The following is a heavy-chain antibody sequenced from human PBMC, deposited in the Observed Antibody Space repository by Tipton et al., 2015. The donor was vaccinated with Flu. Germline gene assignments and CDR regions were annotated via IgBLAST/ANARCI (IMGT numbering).Heavy chain of an antibody. CDR2: LWYDGGNV. J-gene: IGHJ4*02. Sequence: SLRLSCAASGFTFGSYGMHWVRQAPGKGLEWVAYLWYDGGNVHYGDSVKGRFTISRDNSKNTLFPLMNSLRAEDTAIYYCAKDLHGDYADYFDSWGQGTLVTVSS. V-gene: IGHV3-33*06. D-gene: IGHD4-17*01. CDR3: AKDLHGDYADYFDS. CDR1: GFTFGSYG.